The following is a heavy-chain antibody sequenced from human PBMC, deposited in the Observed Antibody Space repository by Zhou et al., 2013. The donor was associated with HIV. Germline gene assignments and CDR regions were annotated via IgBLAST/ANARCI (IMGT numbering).Heavy chain of an antibody. J-gene: IGHJ4*02. CDR1: GYTFTDFF. Sequence: QVQLVQSGAEVKKPGASVKVSCKASGYTFTDFFIHWVRQAPGQGLEWMGWISGNNGHTNYAQKFQGRVTMTTDTSSSTAYMELRSLRSDDTAVYYCARHIYCGGDCLLSYFDYWGQGTLVTVSS. CDR2: ISGNNGHT. D-gene: IGHD2-21*01. CDR3: ARHIYCGGDCLLSYFDY. V-gene: IGHV1-18*04.